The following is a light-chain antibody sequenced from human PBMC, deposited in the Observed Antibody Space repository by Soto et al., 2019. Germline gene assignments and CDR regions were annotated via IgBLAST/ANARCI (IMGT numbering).Light chain of an antibody. CDR2: DVS. J-gene: IGLJ3*02. V-gene: IGLV2-14*01. Sequence: QSALTQPASVSGSPGQSITISCTGTSSDVGGYNYVSWYQQHPGKAPKLMIYDVSNRPSGVSNRFSGSKSGNTASPTISGLQAEDDADYYCSSYTSSSLWVFGGGTKVTVL. CDR1: SSDVGGYNY. CDR3: SSYTSSSLWV.